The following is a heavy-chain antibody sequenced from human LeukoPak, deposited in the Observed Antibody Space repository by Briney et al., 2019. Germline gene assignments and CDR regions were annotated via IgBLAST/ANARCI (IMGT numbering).Heavy chain of an antibody. D-gene: IGHD2-15*01. Sequence: GGSLRLSCAASGFTFSSYSMDWVRQAPGKGLEWVSYISSSSSTIYYADSVKGRFTIPRDNAKNSLYLQMNGLRAEDTAVYYCARDFCSGGSCNRNSYFDSWGQGTLVTVSS. J-gene: IGHJ4*02. CDR3: ARDFCSGGSCNRNSYFDS. CDR1: GFTFSSYS. V-gene: IGHV3-48*01. CDR2: ISSSSSTI.